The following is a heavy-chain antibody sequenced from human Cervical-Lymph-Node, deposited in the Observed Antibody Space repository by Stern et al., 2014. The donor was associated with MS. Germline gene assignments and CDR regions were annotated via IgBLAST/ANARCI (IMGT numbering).Heavy chain of an antibody. J-gene: IGHJ4*02. CDR3: ARAAYSTSSYNY. CDR2: IIPLFGTA. Sequence: VQLVESGAEVKKPGSSVKVSCKASGGTFNTNVISWVRQAPGQGLEWMGGIIPLFGTALYAQKFQGRVTITANESTRAVYMELSSRRSEDTAVYYCARAAYSTSSYNYWGQGTLVIVSS. CDR1: GGTFNTNV. V-gene: IGHV1-69*01. D-gene: IGHD6-6*01.